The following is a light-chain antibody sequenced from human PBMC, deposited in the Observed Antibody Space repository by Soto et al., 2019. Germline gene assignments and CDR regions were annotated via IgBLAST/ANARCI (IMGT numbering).Light chain of an antibody. V-gene: IGLV2-14*01. CDR2: DVS. Sequence: QCMLSQPASVSGSPGQSSNISCTGTSGDVGAYDFVSWYQHHPGKAPRLVIYDVSRRPAGASDRFSGSKSGSTASLTISSLQAEDEADYYRVSFTVHYSYVFGTGTKVTVL. CDR1: SGDVGAYDF. CDR3: VSFTVHYSYV. J-gene: IGLJ1*01.